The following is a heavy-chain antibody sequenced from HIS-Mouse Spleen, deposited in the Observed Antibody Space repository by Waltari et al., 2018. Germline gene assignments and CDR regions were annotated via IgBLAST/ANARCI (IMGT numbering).Heavy chain of an antibody. Sequence: QVQLVESGGGVVQPGRSLRLSCAASGFTFSSYCMHWVRQAPGKGGGWVAVISYDGSNKYYADSVKGRFTISRDNSKNTLYLQMNSLRAEDTAVYYCAKDTSGSYSDYWGQGTLVTVSS. CDR3: AKDTSGSYSDY. D-gene: IGHD1-26*01. CDR2: ISYDGSNK. CDR1: GFTFSSYC. V-gene: IGHV3-30*18. J-gene: IGHJ4*02.